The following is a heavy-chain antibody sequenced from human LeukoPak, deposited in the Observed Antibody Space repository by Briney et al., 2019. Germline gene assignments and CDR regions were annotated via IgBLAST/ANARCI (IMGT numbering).Heavy chain of an antibody. V-gene: IGHV3-64D*06. CDR3: VKAFRYCSGGSCQDY. Sequence: GGSLRLSCSASGFTFSSHAMHWVRQAPGKGLEYVSVIGSNGGSIYYADSVKGRFTISRDNSKNTLYLQMSSLRAEDTAVYYCVKAFRYCSGGSCQDYWGQGTLVTVSS. J-gene: IGHJ4*02. CDR2: IGSNGGSI. D-gene: IGHD2-15*01. CDR1: GFTFSSHA.